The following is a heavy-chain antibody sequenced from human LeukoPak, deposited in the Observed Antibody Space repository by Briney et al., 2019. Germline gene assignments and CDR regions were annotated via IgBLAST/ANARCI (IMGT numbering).Heavy chain of an antibody. CDR1: GGSFSGYY. D-gene: IGHD1-26*01. V-gene: IGHV4-34*01. Sequence: PSETLSLTCAVYGGSFSGYYWSWIRQPPGKGLEWIGEINHSGSTNYNPSLKSRVTISVDTSKNQFSLKLSSVTAADTAIYYCASRSSGAAYDYWGQGTLVTVSS. CDR3: ASRSSGAAYDY. CDR2: INHSGST. J-gene: IGHJ4*02.